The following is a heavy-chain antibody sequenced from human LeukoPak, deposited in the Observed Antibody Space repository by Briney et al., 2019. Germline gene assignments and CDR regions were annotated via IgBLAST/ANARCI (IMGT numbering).Heavy chain of an antibody. Sequence: AGGSLRLSCAASGFTFDDYAMHWVRQAPGKGLEWVSGISWNSGSIGYADSVKGRFTISRDNAKNSLYLQMNSLRAEDTALYYCPKDYLRYYDSSGPIDYWGQGTLVTVSS. D-gene: IGHD3-22*01. CDR2: ISWNSGSI. J-gene: IGHJ4*02. CDR1: GFTFDDYA. V-gene: IGHV3-9*01. CDR3: PKDYLRYYDSSGPIDY.